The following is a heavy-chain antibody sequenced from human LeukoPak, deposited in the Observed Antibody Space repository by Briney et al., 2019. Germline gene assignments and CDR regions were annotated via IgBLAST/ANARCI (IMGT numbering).Heavy chain of an antibody. Sequence: SETLSLTCTGSGGSITSSSYYWGWMRQPPGKGLQWIGSFYYSGSTYYNPSLKSRVTIYVDTSKNQFSLKLSSVTAADTAVYYCARGRRDGYNLEYFDKWGQGTLVTVSS. CDR2: FYYSGST. V-gene: IGHV4-39*01. CDR3: ARGRRDGYNLEYFDK. CDR1: GGSITSSSYY. J-gene: IGHJ4*02. D-gene: IGHD5-24*01.